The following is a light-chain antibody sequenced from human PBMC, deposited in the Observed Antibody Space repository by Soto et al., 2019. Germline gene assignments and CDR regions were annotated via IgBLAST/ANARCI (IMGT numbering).Light chain of an antibody. Sequence: EIVMTQSPATLSVSPGERATLSCRASQSVSSNLAWYQQKPGQAPRLLIYGASTRATGIPARFSGSGSGTEFTLTISSLQSEDFAVYYCQQYGSSGYTFGQGTKLEIK. J-gene: IGKJ2*01. CDR3: QQYGSSGYT. V-gene: IGKV3-15*01. CDR1: QSVSSN. CDR2: GAS.